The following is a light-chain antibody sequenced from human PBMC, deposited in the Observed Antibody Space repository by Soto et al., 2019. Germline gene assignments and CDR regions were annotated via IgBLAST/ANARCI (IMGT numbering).Light chain of an antibody. V-gene: IGKV1-39*01. J-gene: IGKJ4*01. Sequence: DIQMTQSPSSLSASVGDRVTITCRASQSISNYLNWYQQKPGKAPKVLIYAASSLQSGVPSRFSGGGSGTHFTLAISXXQPEDFATYYCQQTYSTPLTFGGGTKVEI. CDR3: QQTYSTPLT. CDR2: AAS. CDR1: QSISNY.